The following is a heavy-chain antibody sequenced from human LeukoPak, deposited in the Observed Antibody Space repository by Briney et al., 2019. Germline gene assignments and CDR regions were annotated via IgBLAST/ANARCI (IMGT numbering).Heavy chain of an antibody. Sequence: SGRSLRLSCAASGFTFSSYGMHWVRQAPGKGLEWVAVIWYGGSNKYYADSVKGRFTISRDNSKNTLYLQMNSLRAEDTAVYYCARANTYDSNYYYGMDVWGQGTTVTVSS. CDR3: ARANTYDSNYYYGMDV. J-gene: IGHJ6*02. CDR1: GFTFSSYG. D-gene: IGHD5-12*01. CDR2: IWYGGSNK. V-gene: IGHV3-33*08.